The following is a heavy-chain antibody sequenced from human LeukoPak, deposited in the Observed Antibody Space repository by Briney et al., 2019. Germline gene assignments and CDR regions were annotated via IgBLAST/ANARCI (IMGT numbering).Heavy chain of an antibody. J-gene: IGHJ4*02. CDR1: GFTVSSNN. Sequence: PGGSLRLSCAASGFTVSSNNMEWVRQAPGKGLEWVSSISSRSGYTYYADSVKGRFTISRDNAKNSLYLRMNSLSAEDTALYYCAGDSGDYASFWGQGTLVTVSS. CDR2: ISSRSGYT. V-gene: IGHV3-21*01. D-gene: IGHD4-17*01. CDR3: AGDSGDYASF.